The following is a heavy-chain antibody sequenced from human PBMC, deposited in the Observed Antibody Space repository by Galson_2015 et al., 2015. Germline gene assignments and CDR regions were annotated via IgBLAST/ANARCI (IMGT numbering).Heavy chain of an antibody. D-gene: IGHD6-19*01. Sequence: ETLSLTCTVSGGSISSSSYYWGWIRQPPGKGLEWIGSIYYSGSTYYNPSLKSRVTISVDTSKNQFSLKLSSVTAADTAVYYCARPRGIAVAGHYYYYGMDVWGQGTTVTVSS. J-gene: IGHJ6*02. CDR1: GGSISSSSYY. CDR3: ARPRGIAVAGHYYYYGMDV. V-gene: IGHV4-39*01. CDR2: IYYSGST.